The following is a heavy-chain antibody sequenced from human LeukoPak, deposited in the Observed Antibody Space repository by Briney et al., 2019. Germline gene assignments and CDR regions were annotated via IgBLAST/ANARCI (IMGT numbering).Heavy chain of an antibody. CDR3: ARDHCSSTSCSIFDY. CDR2: INPNSGGT. J-gene: IGHJ4*02. Sequence: ASEKVSCKASGYTFTGYYMHWVRQAPGQGLEWMGWINPNSGGTNYAQKFQGRVTMTRDTSISTAYMELSRLRSDDTAVYYCARDHCSSTSCSIFDYWGQGTLVTVSS. CDR1: GYTFTGYY. D-gene: IGHD2-2*01. V-gene: IGHV1-2*02.